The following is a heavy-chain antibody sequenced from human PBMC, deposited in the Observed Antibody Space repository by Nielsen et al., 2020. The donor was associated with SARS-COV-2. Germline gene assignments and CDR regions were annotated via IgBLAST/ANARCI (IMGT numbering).Heavy chain of an antibody. CDR3: ARDIGMDV. Sequence: SETLSLTCTVSGGSISSSSYYWGWIRQPPGKGLEWIGSIYYSGSTYYNPSLKSRVTISVDTSKNQFSLKLSSVTAADTAVYYCARDIGMDVWGKGTTVTVSS. V-gene: IGHV4-39*07. CDR1: GGSISSSSYY. CDR2: IYYSGST. J-gene: IGHJ6*04.